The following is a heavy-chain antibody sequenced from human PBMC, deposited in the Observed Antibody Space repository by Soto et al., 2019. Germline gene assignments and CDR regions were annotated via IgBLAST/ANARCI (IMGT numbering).Heavy chain of an antibody. J-gene: IGHJ6*03. D-gene: IGHD3-16*01. Sequence: ASVKVSCKASGYTFTSYDINWVRQATGQGLEWMGWMNPNSGNTGYAQKFQGRVTMTRNTSISTAYMELSSLRSEDTAVYYCARGVHPQPFGPDYYYYYYMDVWGKGTTVTVSS. CDR3: ARGVHPQPFGPDYYYYYYMDV. CDR1: GYTFTSYD. V-gene: IGHV1-8*01. CDR2: MNPNSGNT.